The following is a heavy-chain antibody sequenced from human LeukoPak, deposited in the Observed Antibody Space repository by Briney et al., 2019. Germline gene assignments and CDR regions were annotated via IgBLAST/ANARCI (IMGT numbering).Heavy chain of an antibody. Sequence: GGSLRLSCAASGFTFTNYWMHWVRQGQGKWLVWVSRISNDGSSRHYADSVKGRFTISRDSSKNMMYLQMNSLRAEDTAVYYCAREGSVVVTAAFDYWGQGTLVTVSS. J-gene: IGHJ4*02. V-gene: IGHV3-74*01. CDR1: GFTFTNYW. D-gene: IGHD2-21*02. CDR3: AREGSVVVTAAFDY. CDR2: ISNDGSSR.